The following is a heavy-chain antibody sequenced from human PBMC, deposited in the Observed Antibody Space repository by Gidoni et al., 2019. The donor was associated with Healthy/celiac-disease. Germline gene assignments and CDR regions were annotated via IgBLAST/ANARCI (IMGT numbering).Heavy chain of an antibody. V-gene: IGHV1-69*01. CDR1: GGTFSSYA. CDR3: ARVIFGQWLGPTIYYYYGMDV. Sequence: QVQLVQSGAEVKKPGCSVKVSCKASGGTFSSYAISWVRQAPGQGLEWMGGIIPIFGTANYAQKFQGRVTITADESTSTAYMELSSLRSEDTAVYYCARVIFGQWLGPTIYYYYGMDVWGQGTTVTVSS. J-gene: IGHJ6*02. D-gene: IGHD6-19*01. CDR2: IIPIFGTA.